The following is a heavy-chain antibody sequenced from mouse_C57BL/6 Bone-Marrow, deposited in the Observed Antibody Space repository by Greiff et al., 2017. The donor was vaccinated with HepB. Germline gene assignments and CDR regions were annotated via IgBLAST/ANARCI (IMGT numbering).Heavy chain of an antibody. J-gene: IGHJ3*01. Sequence: EVKVVESGEGLVKPGGSLKLSCAASGFTFSSYAMSWVRQTPEKRLEWVAYISSGGDYIYYADTVKGRFTISRDNARNTLYLQMSSLKSEDTAMYYCTGGYDYEFAYWGQGTLVTVSA. CDR1: GFTFSSYA. D-gene: IGHD2-4*01. CDR3: TGGYDYEFAY. V-gene: IGHV5-9-1*02. CDR2: ISSGGDYI.